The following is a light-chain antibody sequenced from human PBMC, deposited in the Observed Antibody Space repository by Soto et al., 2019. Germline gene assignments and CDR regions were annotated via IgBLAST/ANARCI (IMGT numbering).Light chain of an antibody. CDR2: AAS. V-gene: IGKV1-27*01. CDR1: QGIGNF. J-gene: IGKJ1*01. CDR3: QKYDSPPRT. Sequence: DIQMTQSPSSLSASVGDRVTISCRASQGIGNFLAWYQQKPWTVPKLLIYAASILQSGVPSRFSGSGSGTDFALTISSLQPEDVATYYCQKYDSPPRTFGQGTKVEL.